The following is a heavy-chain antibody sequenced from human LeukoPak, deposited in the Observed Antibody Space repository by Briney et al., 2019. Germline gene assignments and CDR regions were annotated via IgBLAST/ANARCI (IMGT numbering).Heavy chain of an antibody. CDR3: ARQARGSYFYN. Sequence: GGSLRLSCAASGFLVSSHYMSWVRQAPGKGLEWVSVLYNDGTTYYYADSVKGRFTISRDNSKNTLYLQMNSLRAEDTAVYYCARQARGSYFYNWGQGTLVTVSS. CDR2: LYNDGTT. D-gene: IGHD1-26*01. CDR1: GFLVSSHY. V-gene: IGHV3-66*04. J-gene: IGHJ4*02.